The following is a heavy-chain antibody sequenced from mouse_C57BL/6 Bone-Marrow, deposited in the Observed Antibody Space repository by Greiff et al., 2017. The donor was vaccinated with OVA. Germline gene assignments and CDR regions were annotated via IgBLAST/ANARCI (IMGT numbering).Heavy chain of an antibody. CDR2: ILPGSGST. CDR1: GYTFTGYW. J-gene: IGHJ4*01. CDR3: ARSDAITTVVDYYAMDY. D-gene: IGHD1-1*01. V-gene: IGHV1-9*01. Sequence: VQLQQSGAELMKPGASVKLSCKATGYTFTGYWIEWVKQRPGHGLEWIGEILPGSGSTNYNEKFKGKATFTADTSSNTAYMQLSSLTTEDSASYYCARSDAITTVVDYYAMDYWGQGTSVTVSS.